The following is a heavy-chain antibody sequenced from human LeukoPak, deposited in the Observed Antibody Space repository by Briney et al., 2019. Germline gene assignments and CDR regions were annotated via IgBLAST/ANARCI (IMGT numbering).Heavy chain of an antibody. V-gene: IGHV1-18*01. D-gene: IGHD3-22*01. CDR1: GYTFTSYG. CDR2: ISAYNGNT. J-gene: IGHJ4*02. Sequence: ASVKVSCKASGYTFTSYGISWVRQAPGQGLEWMGWISAYNGNTNYAQKLQGRVTMTTDTSTSTAYMELRSLRSDDTAIYYCARYGGYDSSGQPFDYWGQGTLVTVSS. CDR3: ARYGGYDSSGQPFDY.